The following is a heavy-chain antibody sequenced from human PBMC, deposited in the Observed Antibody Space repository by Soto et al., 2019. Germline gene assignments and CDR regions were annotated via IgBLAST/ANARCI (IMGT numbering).Heavy chain of an antibody. V-gene: IGHV3-33*01. Sequence: QVQLVESGGGVVQPGRSLRLSSAASGFTFSNYGMQWVRQAPGKGLEWVAVIWHDGTNQYYGDSVKGRFTISRDNSNNTLYLQLNSLRAEDTAVYYCARERGQIDSWGQGTLVTVSS. CDR2: IWHDGTNQ. J-gene: IGHJ4*02. CDR1: GFTFSNYG. CDR3: ARERGQIDS.